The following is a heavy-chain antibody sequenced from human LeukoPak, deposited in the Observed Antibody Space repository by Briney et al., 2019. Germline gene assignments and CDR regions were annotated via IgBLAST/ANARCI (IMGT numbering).Heavy chain of an antibody. V-gene: IGHV4-39*07. CDR1: GGSISSSSYH. CDR3: ARDYYDSSGYYATIFDY. D-gene: IGHD3-22*01. J-gene: IGHJ4*02. Sequence: PSETLSLTCSASGGSISSSSYHWGWIRQPPGKGLEWIGSIYYSGNTYYNPSLKSRVTISVDTSKNQFSLKLSSVTAADTAVYYCARDYYDSSGYYATIFDYWGQGTLVTVSS. CDR2: IYYSGNT.